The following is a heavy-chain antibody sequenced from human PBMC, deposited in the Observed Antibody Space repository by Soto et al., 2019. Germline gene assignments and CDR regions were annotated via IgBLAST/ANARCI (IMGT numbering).Heavy chain of an antibody. D-gene: IGHD3-9*01. Sequence: QVQLVESGGGLVKPGGSLRLSCAASGFTFSDYYMSWIRQAPGKGLEWVSYISSSGSTIYYADSVKGRFTISRDNAKNSLYLQINSLRAEDTAVYYCARGTAYYEISTGYETYYFDYWGQGTLVTVSS. CDR2: ISSSGSTI. J-gene: IGHJ4*02. V-gene: IGHV3-11*01. CDR1: GFTFSDYY. CDR3: ARGTAYYEISTGYETYYFDY.